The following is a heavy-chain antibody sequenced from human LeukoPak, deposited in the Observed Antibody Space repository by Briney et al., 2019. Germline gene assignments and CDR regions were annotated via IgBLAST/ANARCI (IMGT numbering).Heavy chain of an antibody. V-gene: IGHV4-4*02. CDR2: MHHSGRT. CDR1: GASISSTNW. CDR3: ARDVGAGTDY. Sequence: SETLSLTCAISGASISSTNWWIWVRQPPGKGLEWIGEMHHSGRTNYNPSLKSRITISVDTSKNQFSLKLSSVTAADTAVYYCARDVGAGTDYWGQGILVTVSS. J-gene: IGHJ4*02.